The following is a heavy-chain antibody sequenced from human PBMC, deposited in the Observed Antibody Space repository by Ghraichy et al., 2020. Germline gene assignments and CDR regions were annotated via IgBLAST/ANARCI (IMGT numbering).Heavy chain of an antibody. D-gene: IGHD4-17*01. CDR1: GYTFTDYA. J-gene: IGHJ4*02. CDR3: ARATTVTTSFDY. CDR2: INTGNGDT. Sequence: ASVKVSCKTSGYTFTDYAMHWMRQAPGQSLEWMAWINTGNGDTRYSQNFQGRVTLTRDTSASTAYMELSSLRSEDTAVYYCARATTVTTSFDYWGLGTLVTVSS. V-gene: IGHV1-3*04.